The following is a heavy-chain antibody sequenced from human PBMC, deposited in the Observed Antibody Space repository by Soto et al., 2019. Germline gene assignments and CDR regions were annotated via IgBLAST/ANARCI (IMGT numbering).Heavy chain of an antibody. CDR1: GYTFTSYA. CDR2: ISAVNGVT. V-gene: IGHV1-3*01. J-gene: IGHJ4*02. Sequence: QVHLVQSGAEVKKPGASVKLSCTASGYTFTSYALHWVRRAPGQRLEWMGWISAVNGVTKYSQTLQGRVTLTIDTTATIAYVDLTSLRSEGTAVYYCVTAAGFRGAHLEDWGQGTLVTVSS. D-gene: IGHD3-10*01. CDR3: VTAAGFRGAHLED.